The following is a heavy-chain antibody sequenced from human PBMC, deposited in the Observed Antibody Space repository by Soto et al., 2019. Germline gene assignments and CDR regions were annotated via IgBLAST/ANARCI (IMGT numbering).Heavy chain of an antibody. CDR1: GFTFSSYA. Sequence: QVQLVESGGGVVQPGRSLRLSCAASGFTFSSYAMHWVRQAPGKGLEWVAVISYDGSNKYYADSVKGRFTISRDNSKNTLDLQMNSLRDEDTAVYYCARDPVAYCGGDCRTFDYWGQGTLVTVSS. V-gene: IGHV3-30-3*01. D-gene: IGHD2-21*02. CDR3: ARDPVAYCGGDCRTFDY. CDR2: ISYDGSNK. J-gene: IGHJ4*02.